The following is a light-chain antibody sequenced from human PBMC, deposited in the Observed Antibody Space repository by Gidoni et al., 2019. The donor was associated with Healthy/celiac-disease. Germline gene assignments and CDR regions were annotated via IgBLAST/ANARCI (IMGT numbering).Light chain of an antibody. CDR2: DDS. CDR3: QVWDSSSDLVV. V-gene: IGLV3-21*02. CDR1: NIGSKS. Sequence: SSVLTPPPSLSVAPGQRARITCGGNNIGSKSVHCYQQKPGQAPVLVVYDDSDRPSGIPERFSGSNSGNTATLTISRVEAGDEADYYCQVWDSSSDLVVFGGGTKLTVL. J-gene: IGLJ2*01.